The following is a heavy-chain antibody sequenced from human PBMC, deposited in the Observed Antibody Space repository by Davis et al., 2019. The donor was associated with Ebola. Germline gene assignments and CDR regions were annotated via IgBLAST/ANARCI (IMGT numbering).Heavy chain of an antibody. D-gene: IGHD1-26*01. V-gene: IGHV4-34*01. Sequence: SETLSLTCAVHGGSFSGYYWSWIRQPPGKGLEWIGEINHSGSTNYNPSLKSRVTISVDTSKNQFSLKLSSVTAADTAVYYCARERGLLRFGMDVWGQGTTVTVSS. CDR1: GGSFSGYY. J-gene: IGHJ6*02. CDR2: INHSGST. CDR3: ARERGLLRFGMDV.